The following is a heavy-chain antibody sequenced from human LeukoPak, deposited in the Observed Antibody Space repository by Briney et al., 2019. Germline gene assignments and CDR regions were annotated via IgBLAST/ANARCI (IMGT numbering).Heavy chain of an antibody. CDR3: ARDFSLTRLERPFDC. Sequence: PGGSLRLSCAASGFTVSSNYMSWVRQAPGKGLEWVSVIYSGGSTYYADSVKGRFTISRDNSKNTLYLQMNSLRAEDTAVYYCARDFSLTRLERPFDCWGQGTLVTVSS. CDR1: GFTVSSNY. D-gene: IGHD1-1*01. J-gene: IGHJ4*02. V-gene: IGHV3-53*01. CDR2: IYSGGST.